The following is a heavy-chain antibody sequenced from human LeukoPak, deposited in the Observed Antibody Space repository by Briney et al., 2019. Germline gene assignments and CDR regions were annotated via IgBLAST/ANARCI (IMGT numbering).Heavy chain of an antibody. CDR3: ARHFGSGSYYYHYMDV. V-gene: IGHV3-48*01. CDR2: ITSSSSII. D-gene: IGHD3-10*01. Sequence: GGSLRLSCAASGFTFSSSTMNWVRQAPGRGLEWISHITSSSSIIYYADSVQGRFTISRDDAKNSLYLQMNRLRAEDTAVYYCARHFGSGSYYYHYMDVWGKGTTVTVSS. CDR1: GFTFSSST. J-gene: IGHJ6*03.